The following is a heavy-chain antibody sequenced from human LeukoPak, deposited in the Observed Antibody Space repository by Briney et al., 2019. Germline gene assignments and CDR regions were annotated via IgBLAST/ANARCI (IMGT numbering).Heavy chain of an antibody. V-gene: IGHV4-34*01. CDR1: GGSFSGYY. J-gene: IGHJ6*02. D-gene: IGHD2-2*01. CDR2: INHSGST. Sequence: SSETLSLTCAVYGGSFSGYYWSWIRQPPGKGLEWIGEINHSGSTNYNPSLKSRVTISVDTSKNQFSLKLSSVTAADTAVYYCARGLRGGQYQPTYVMDVWGQGTTVTVSS. CDR3: ARGLRGGQYQPTYVMDV.